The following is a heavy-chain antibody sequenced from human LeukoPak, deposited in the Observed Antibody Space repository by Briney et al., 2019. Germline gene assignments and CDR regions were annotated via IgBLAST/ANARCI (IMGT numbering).Heavy chain of an antibody. CDR2: ISGDGETI. D-gene: IGHD6-19*01. CDR1: GFRIDDYA. Sequence: QPGRSLRLSCAAPGFRIDDYAMHWVRQAPGKGLEWVSGISGDGETIGYADPVRGRFTISRDNAKNSLYLQMTSLKTEDTALYYCAKVRRQWTYSHYMDVWGKGTTVTVSS. CDR3: AKVRRQWTYSHYMDV. V-gene: IGHV3-9*01. J-gene: IGHJ6*03.